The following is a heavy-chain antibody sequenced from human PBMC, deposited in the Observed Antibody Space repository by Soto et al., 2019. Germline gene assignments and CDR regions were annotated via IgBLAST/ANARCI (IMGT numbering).Heavy chain of an antibody. CDR2: IKQDGSEK. CDR3: AREKSGVDLDY. CDR1: GFTFSTYW. D-gene: IGHD2-8*01. V-gene: IGHV3-7*05. Sequence: EVQLVESGGGLVQPGGSLRLSCAASGFTFSTYWMRWVRQAPGKGLEWVANIKQDGSEKYYVDSVKGRFTISRDNAKNSLYLQMNSLRAEDTAVYYCAREKSGVDLDYWGQGTLVTVSS. J-gene: IGHJ4*02.